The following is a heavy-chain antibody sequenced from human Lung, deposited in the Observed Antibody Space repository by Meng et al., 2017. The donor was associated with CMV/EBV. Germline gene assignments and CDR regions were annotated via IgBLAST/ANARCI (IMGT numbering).Heavy chain of an antibody. J-gene: IGHJ3*02. Sequence: GGSLRLXCAASGFTFSGSAMHWVRQASGKGLEWVGRIRSKANSYATAYAASVKGRFTISRDDSRNTAYLQMNSLKTEDTAVYYCTRPFYCSSTSCYKFRAFDIXGQGXMVTVSS. CDR3: TRPFYCSSTSCYKFRAFDI. CDR1: GFTFSGSA. CDR2: IRSKANSYAT. D-gene: IGHD2-2*02. V-gene: IGHV3-73*01.